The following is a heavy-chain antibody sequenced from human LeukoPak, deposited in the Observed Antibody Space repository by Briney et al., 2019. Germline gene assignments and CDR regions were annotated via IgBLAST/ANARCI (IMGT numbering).Heavy chain of an antibody. J-gene: IGHJ4*02. V-gene: IGHV3-30*02. CDR3: ARDWGAHYGSGSYYFGY. CDR2: IRYDGSNK. CDR1: GFTFSSCG. D-gene: IGHD3-10*01. Sequence: GGSLRLSCAASGFTFSSCGMHWVRQAPGKGLEWVAFIRYDGSNKYYADSVKGRFTISRDNSKNTLYLQMNSLRAEDTAVYYCARDWGAHYGSGSYYFGYWGQGTLVTVSS.